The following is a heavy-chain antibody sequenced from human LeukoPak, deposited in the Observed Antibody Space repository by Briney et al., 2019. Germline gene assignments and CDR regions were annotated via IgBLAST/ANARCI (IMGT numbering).Heavy chain of an antibody. J-gene: IGHJ4*02. CDR1: GFTFSSYA. CDR2: ISWNSGSI. CDR3: AKGSTGYSSGFDY. D-gene: IGHD6-19*01. V-gene: IGHV3-9*01. Sequence: GGSLRLSCAASGFTFSSYAMSWVRQAPGKGLEWVSGISWNSGSIGYADSVKGRFTISRDNAKNSLYLQMNSLRAEDTALYYCAKGSTGYSSGFDYWGQGTLVTVSS.